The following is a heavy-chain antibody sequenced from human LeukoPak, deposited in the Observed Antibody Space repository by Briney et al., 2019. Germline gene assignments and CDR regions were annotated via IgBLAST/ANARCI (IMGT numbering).Heavy chain of an antibody. V-gene: IGHV3-48*01. Sequence: GGSLRLSCAASGFTFSSYSMNWVRQAPGKGLEWVSYLSSSSNTIYYADSVKGRFTISRGNAKNSLYLQMNSLRAEDTAVYYCARDRAAGAYPWYFDYWGQGTLVTVSS. CDR2: LSSSSNTI. CDR3: ARDRAAGAYPWYFDY. CDR1: GFTFSSYS. D-gene: IGHD3-16*01. J-gene: IGHJ4*02.